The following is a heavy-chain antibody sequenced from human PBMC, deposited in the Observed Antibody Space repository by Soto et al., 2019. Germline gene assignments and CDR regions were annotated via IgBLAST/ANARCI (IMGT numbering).Heavy chain of an antibody. J-gene: IGHJ4*02. CDR3: ARDVVGSDYFDS. V-gene: IGHV1-2*02. Sequence: QVQLVQSGAEVRKPGASVKVSCKASGYTFTDYYMHWVRQAPGQGLEWMGWINPKTGGTNYVQKFQGRVTMTRDTSITTAYMELSRLRSDDTDVYYCARDVVGSDYFDSWGQGTLVTVSS. CDR1: GYTFTDYY. D-gene: IGHD1-26*01. CDR2: INPKTGGT.